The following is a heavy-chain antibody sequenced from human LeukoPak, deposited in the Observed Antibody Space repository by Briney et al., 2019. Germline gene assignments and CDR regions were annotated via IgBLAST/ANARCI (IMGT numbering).Heavy chain of an antibody. J-gene: IGHJ3*02. Sequence: GGSLRLSCAASGFTFSSYAMSWVRQAPGKGLEWVSAISGSGGSTYYADSVKGRFTISRDDSKNTPYLQMNSLRAEDTAVYYCAKDYYDSSGYSEGDAFDIWGQGTMVTVSS. D-gene: IGHD3-22*01. CDR2: ISGSGGST. CDR1: GFTFSSYA. V-gene: IGHV3-23*01. CDR3: AKDYYDSSGYSEGDAFDI.